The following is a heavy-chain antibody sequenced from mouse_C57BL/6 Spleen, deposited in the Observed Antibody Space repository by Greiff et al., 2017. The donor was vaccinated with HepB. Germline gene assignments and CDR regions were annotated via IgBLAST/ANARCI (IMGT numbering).Heavy chain of an antibody. CDR3: ARAGATVGATNYYAMDY. Sequence: VQLKESGAELARPGASVKMSCKASGYTFTSYTMHWVKQRPGQGLEWIGYINPSSGYTKYNQKFEDKATLTADKSSSTAYMQLSSLTSEDSAVYYCARAGATVGATNYYAMDYWGQGTSVTVSS. J-gene: IGHJ4*01. CDR1: GYTFTSYT. V-gene: IGHV1-4*01. CDR2: INPSSGYT. D-gene: IGHD1-1*01.